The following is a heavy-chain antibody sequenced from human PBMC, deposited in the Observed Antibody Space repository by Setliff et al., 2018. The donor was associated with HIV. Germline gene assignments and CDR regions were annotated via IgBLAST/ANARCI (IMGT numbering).Heavy chain of an antibody. Sequence: SETLSLTCTVSGGSTSSSIYYWGWIRQPPGEGLEWIGSIFYSGSTYYNPSLKSRVTISLDTSKSLFSLKLSSVSAADTAVYYCARDRLLLWFDEEYYFDYWGQGTLVTVS. CDR1: GGSTSSSIYY. D-gene: IGHD3-10*01. V-gene: IGHV4-39*07. J-gene: IGHJ4*02. CDR2: IFYSGST. CDR3: ARDRLLLWFDEEYYFDY.